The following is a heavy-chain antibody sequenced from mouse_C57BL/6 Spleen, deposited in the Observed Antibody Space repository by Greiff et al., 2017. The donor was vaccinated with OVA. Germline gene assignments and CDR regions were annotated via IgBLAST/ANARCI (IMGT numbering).Heavy chain of an antibody. J-gene: IGHJ2*01. V-gene: IGHV1-15*01. Sequence: QVQLQQSGAELVRPGASVTLSCKASGYTFTDYEMHWVKQTPVHGLEWIGAIDPETGGTAYNQKFKGKAILTADKSSSTAYMELRSLTSEDSAVYYCTSGGTTVVAPFDYWGQGTTLTVSS. CDR3: TSGGTTVVAPFDY. CDR2: IDPETGGT. D-gene: IGHD1-1*01. CDR1: GYTFTDYE.